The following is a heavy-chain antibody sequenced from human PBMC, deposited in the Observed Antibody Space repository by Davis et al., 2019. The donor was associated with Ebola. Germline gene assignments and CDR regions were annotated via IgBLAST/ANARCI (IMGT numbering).Heavy chain of an antibody. CDR2: ISAYNGNT. Sequence: AASVKVSCKASGGTFSSYAISWVRQAPGQGLEWMGWISAYNGNTNYAQKLQGRVTMTRDASTSTAYMEPRSLRSDDTAVYYCAREGAAQYYYGMDVWGQGTTVTVSS. CDR1: GGTFSSYA. CDR3: AREGAAQYYYGMDV. J-gene: IGHJ6*02. V-gene: IGHV1-18*01. D-gene: IGHD6-25*01.